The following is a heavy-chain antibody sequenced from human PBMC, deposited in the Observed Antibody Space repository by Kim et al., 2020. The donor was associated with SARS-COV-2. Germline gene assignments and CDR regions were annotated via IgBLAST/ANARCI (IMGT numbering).Heavy chain of an antibody. V-gene: IGHV4-39*01. Sequence: SRVTISDDTSKNQFSLKLSSVTAAETAVYYCARHGGPGVVAAIADGGVDYWGQGTLVTVSS. J-gene: IGHJ4*02. CDR3: ARHGGPGVVAAIADGGVDY. D-gene: IGHD2-15*01.